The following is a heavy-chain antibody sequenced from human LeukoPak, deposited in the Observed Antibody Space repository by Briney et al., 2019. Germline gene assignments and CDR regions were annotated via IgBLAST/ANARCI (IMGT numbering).Heavy chain of an antibody. CDR3: ARDLGWYDGSGRVGDY. V-gene: IGHV1-18*01. Sequence: ASVKVSCKASGYTFTSYGVSWVRQARGQGLEWMGWISAYNGNTNYAQKLQGRVTMTTDTSTSTAYMELRSLRSDDTAVYYCARDLGWYDGSGRVGDYWGQGTLVTVSS. J-gene: IGHJ4*02. CDR2: ISAYNGNT. CDR1: GYTFTSYG. D-gene: IGHD3-22*01.